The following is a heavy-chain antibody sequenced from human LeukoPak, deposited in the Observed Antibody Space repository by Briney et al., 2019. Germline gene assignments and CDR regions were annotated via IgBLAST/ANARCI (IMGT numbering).Heavy chain of an antibody. CDR2: INNDGSAT. V-gene: IGHV3-74*03. CDR1: GFTFSRYW. D-gene: IGHD3-22*01. CDR3: ATLPKYYYDSSSYYLERN. Sequence: GGSLRLSCAASGFTFSRYWMHWVRQAPGVGLVWVSVINNDGSATEYADSVGGRFTIYRENAKNTLYLQMNRLRVEETAVYYCATLPKYYYDSSSYYLERNWGQGTLVNVS. J-gene: IGHJ1*01.